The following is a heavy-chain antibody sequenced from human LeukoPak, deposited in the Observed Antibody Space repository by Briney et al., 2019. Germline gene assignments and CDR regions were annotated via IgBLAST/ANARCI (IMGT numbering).Heavy chain of an antibody. CDR3: AREEIYYDSSGYYSPRLDY. J-gene: IGHJ4*02. D-gene: IGHD3-22*01. V-gene: IGHV3-53*01. Sequence: GGSLRLSCAASGFTVSSNYMSWVRQAPGKGLEWVSVIYSGGSTYYADSVKGRFTISRDNSKNTLYLQMNSLRAEDTAVYYCAREEIYYDSSGYYSPRLDYWGQGTLVTVSS. CDR1: GFTVSSNY. CDR2: IYSGGST.